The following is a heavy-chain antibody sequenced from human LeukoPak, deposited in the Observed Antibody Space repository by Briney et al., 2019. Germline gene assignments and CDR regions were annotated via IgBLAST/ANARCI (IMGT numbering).Heavy chain of an antibody. CDR1: GFTFSSYA. Sequence: GGSLRLSCAASGFTFSSYAMSRVRQAPGKGLEWVSAISGSGGSTYYADSVKGRFTISRDNSKNTLYLQMNSLRAEDTAVYYCAKVIREGYYYDSSGYLYYFDYWGQGTLVTVSS. CDR2: ISGSGGST. CDR3: AKVIREGYYYDSSGYLYYFDY. D-gene: IGHD3-22*01. V-gene: IGHV3-23*01. J-gene: IGHJ4*02.